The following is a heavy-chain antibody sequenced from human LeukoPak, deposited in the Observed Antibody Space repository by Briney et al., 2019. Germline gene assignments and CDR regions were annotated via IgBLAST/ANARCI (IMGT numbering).Heavy chain of an antibody. V-gene: IGHV4-59*01. J-gene: IGHJ6*04. CDR3: ATQAMDV. CDR1: GGSISNYY. Sequence: PSETLSLTCTVSGGSISNYYSSWVRQPPGEGLEWIGYIYYIVGTNYNPCLKSRVTLSVDTSKNQFSLKLSSVTAADTAVYYCATQAMDVWGKGTTVTVSS. CDR2: IYYIVGT.